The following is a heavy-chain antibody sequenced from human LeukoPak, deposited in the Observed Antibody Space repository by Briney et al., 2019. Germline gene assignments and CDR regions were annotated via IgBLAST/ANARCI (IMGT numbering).Heavy chain of an antibody. CDR3: ARVFTLLRGVIPTTSDF. V-gene: IGHV3-21*01. J-gene: IGHJ4*02. Sequence: PGGSLRLSCAASGFTFSGYTMNWVRQAPGKGLEWVSSISSASSYIYYADSVKGRFTISRDNAKNSVYLQMNSLRAEDTAVYYCARVFTLLRGVIPTTSDFWGQGTLVTVSS. CDR2: ISSASSYI. D-gene: IGHD3-10*01. CDR1: GFTFSGYT.